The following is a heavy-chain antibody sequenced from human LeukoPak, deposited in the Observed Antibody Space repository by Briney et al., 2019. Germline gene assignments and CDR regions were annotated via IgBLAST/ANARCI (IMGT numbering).Heavy chain of an antibody. V-gene: IGHV4-34*01. J-gene: IGHJ3*02. CDR3: AREDRIGSAAAFDI. CDR1: GGSFSGYY. Sequence: PSETLSLTCAVYGGSFSGYYWSWIRQPPGKGLEWIGEINHSGSTNYNPSLKSRVTISVDTSKNQFSLKLSSVTAADTAVYYCAREDRIGSAAAFDIWGQGTMVTVSS. CDR2: INHSGST. D-gene: IGHD3-3*02.